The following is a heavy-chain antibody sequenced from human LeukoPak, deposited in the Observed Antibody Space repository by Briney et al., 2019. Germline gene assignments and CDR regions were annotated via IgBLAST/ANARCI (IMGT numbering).Heavy chain of an antibody. CDR2: ISGYNGKT. CDR3: ARALRAYYDSSGYYHQPDAFDF. V-gene: IGHV1-18*01. D-gene: IGHD3-22*01. J-gene: IGHJ3*01. Sequence: ASLKVSCKTSGYLFTSYGITWVRQAPGQGLEWMGWISGYNGKTNYAEKLQDRVTMTIDTSTTTAYMELTSLRFDDTAVYYCARALRAYYDSSGYYHQPDAFDFWGQGTVVSVSS. CDR1: GYLFTSYG.